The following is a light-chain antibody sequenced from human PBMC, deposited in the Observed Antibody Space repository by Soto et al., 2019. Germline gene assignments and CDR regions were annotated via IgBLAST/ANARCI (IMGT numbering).Light chain of an antibody. V-gene: IGKV2-28*01. CDR2: LGS. CDR3: MQALQTPT. J-gene: IGKJ5*01. CDR1: QSLLHSNGYNY. Sequence: DIVMTQSPLSLPVTPGEPASISCRSSQSLLHSNGYNYLDWYLQKPGQSPQLLIYLGSNRASGVPDRFSGSGSGTDFTLKISRVEADDVGVYYCMQALQTPTFGRGTRLEIK.